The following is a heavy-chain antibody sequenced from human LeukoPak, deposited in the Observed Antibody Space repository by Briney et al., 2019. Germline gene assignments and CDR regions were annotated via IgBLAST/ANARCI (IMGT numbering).Heavy chain of an antibody. J-gene: IGHJ6*03. CDR2: ISYDGSNK. V-gene: IGHV3-30*03. CDR3: ARADHYYYYMDV. Sequence: GGSLRLSCAASGFTFSSYGTHWVRQAPGKGLEWVAVISYDGSNKYYADSVKGRFTISRDNSKNTLYLQMNSLRAEDTAVYYCARADHYYYYMDVWGKGTTVTISS. CDR1: GFTFSSYG.